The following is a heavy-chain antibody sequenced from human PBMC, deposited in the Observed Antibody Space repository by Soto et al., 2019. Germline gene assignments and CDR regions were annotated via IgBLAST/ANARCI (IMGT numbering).Heavy chain of an antibody. J-gene: IGHJ3*02. CDR3: ARDLPGYSSSLDAFDI. D-gene: IGHD6-13*01. Sequence: ASVKVSCKAPGGTFSRYTINWVRQAPGQGLEWMGRINPSGGSTSYAQKFQGRVTMTRDTSTSTVYMELSSLRSEDTAVYYCARDLPGYSSSLDAFDIWGQGTMVTVSS. V-gene: IGHV1-46*03. CDR1: GGTFSRYT. CDR2: INPSGGST.